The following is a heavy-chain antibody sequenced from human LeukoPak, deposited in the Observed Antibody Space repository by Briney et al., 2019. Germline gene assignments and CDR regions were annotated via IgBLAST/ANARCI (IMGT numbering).Heavy chain of an antibody. D-gene: IGHD6-13*01. CDR3: ARDSYSSSWSQAGY. V-gene: IGHV3-21*01. CDR2: ISSSSSYI. J-gene: IGHJ4*02. CDR1: GFIFSSYS. Sequence: GGSLRLSCAASGFIFSSYSMNWVRQAPGKGLEWVSSISSSSSYIYYADSVKGRFTISRDNAKNSLYLQMNSLRAEDTAVYYCARDSYSSSWSQAGYWGQGTLVTVSS.